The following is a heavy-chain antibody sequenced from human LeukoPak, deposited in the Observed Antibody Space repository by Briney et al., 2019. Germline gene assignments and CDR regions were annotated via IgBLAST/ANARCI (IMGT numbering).Heavy chain of an antibody. J-gene: IGHJ6*02. CDR1: GGSISSYY. Sequence: SETLSLTCTVSGGSISSYYWSWIRQPPGKGLEWIGYIYYSGSTNYNPSLKSRVTISVDTSKNQFSLKLSSVTAADTAVYYCARRYGGDYFGMDVWGQGTTVTVSS. CDR2: IYYSGST. CDR3: ARRYGGDYFGMDV. V-gene: IGHV4-59*08. D-gene: IGHD4-23*01.